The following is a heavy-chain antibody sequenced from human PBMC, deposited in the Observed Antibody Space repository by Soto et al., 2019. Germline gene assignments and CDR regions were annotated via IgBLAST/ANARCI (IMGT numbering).Heavy chain of an antibody. J-gene: IGHJ4*02. Sequence: GGSLRLSCVGSGFDVTTNCMRWVRQAPGKGLECVSIVCTGGATHYADSVKGRFTISRDSSKNTVHLQMNNVRAEDTAVYYCVRDKRTKPGILPVYGGQGAQFTVFS. CDR3: VRDKRTKPGILPVY. D-gene: IGHD1-1*01. CDR2: VCTGGAT. CDR1: GFDVTTNC. V-gene: IGHV3-53*01.